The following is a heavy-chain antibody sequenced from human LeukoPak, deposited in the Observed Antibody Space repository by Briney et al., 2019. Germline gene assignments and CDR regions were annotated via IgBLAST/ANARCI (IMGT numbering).Heavy chain of an antibody. CDR3: ASQDASTADAFDI. CDR2: TYHIGST. D-gene: IGHD3-3*02. J-gene: IGHJ3*02. V-gene: IGHV4-38-2*01. CDR1: GYSPSIGYY. Sequence: PLETLSLTCAVSGYSPSIGYYWGWIRQPPGRGREWIGSTYHIGSTYYTPPLKSRVPISVDTSKSQFSLKLSSVTAADTAVYYCASQDASTADAFDIWGQGTMVTVSS.